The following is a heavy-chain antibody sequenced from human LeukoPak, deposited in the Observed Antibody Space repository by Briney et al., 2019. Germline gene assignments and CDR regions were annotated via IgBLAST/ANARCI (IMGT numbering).Heavy chain of an antibody. CDR1: GYTLTELS. CDR2: FDPEDGET. J-gene: IGHJ6*02. D-gene: IGHD5-12*01. V-gene: IGHV1-24*01. Sequence: ASVKVSCKVSGYTLTELSMHWVRQAPGKGLEWMGGFDPEDGETIYAQKFQGRVTMTEDTSTDTAYMELSSLRSEDTAVYYCATGRMATNQMTYCYYGMDVWGQGTTVTVSS. CDR3: ATGRMATNQMTYCYYGMDV.